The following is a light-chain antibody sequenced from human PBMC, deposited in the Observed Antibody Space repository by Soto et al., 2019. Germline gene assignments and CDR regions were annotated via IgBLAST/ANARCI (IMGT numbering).Light chain of an antibody. CDR3: QQRNNWPPAT. Sequence: EIALTQSPATLSLSPGERATLSCRASQSVGRHLAWYQQKPGQAPRLLIYDASNRATGVPARFSGSGSGTDFTLSISSLEPEDFAVYYCQQRNNWPPATFGGGTKVELK. CDR1: QSVGRH. J-gene: IGKJ4*01. CDR2: DAS. V-gene: IGKV3-11*01.